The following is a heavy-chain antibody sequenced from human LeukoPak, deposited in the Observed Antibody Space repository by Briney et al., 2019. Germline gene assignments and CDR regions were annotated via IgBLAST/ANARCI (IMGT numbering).Heavy chain of an antibody. J-gene: IGHJ4*02. CDR3: AKAHSISWPYAFDS. Sequence: GGSLRLSCAASGFTFSNYAMAWVRQAPGKGLEWVSAISGNGGRTYSADSVQGRFTISRDNSKNTVYLQMDNLKAEDSAMYYCAKAHSISWPYAFDSWGQGTLVTVSS. D-gene: IGHD6-13*01. V-gene: IGHV3-23*01. CDR2: ISGNGGRT. CDR1: GFTFSNYA.